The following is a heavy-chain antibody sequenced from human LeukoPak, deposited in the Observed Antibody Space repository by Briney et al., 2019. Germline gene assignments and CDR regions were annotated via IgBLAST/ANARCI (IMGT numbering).Heavy chain of an antibody. Sequence: SETLSLTCAVSGYSISRCYHWGWIRQPPGKGLEWIGSIHHSGNTYYNSSLKSRVTISVDTSKNQFSLKVNSVTAADTAVYYCARVDRNPDYWGQGTLVAVSS. D-gene: IGHD1-14*01. CDR3: ARVDRNPDY. V-gene: IGHV4-38-2*01. CDR2: IHHSGNT. CDR1: GYSISRCYH. J-gene: IGHJ4*02.